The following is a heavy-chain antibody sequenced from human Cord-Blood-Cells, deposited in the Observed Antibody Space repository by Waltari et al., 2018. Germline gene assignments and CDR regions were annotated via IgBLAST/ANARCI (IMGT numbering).Heavy chain of an antibody. Sequence: QVQLVESGGGVVQPGRSLRLSCAASGFTFSSYGMHWVRQAPGKGLEWVEVIWYDGSNKYFADSAEGLFTISRDNSKNTLYLQMNSLRAEDTAVYYCAREYCSSTSCYVNYYYGMDVWGQVTTVTVSS. CDR1: GFTFSSYG. CDR2: IWYDGSNK. CDR3: AREYCSSTSCYVNYYYGMDV. V-gene: IGHV3-33*01. J-gene: IGHJ6*02. D-gene: IGHD2-2*01.